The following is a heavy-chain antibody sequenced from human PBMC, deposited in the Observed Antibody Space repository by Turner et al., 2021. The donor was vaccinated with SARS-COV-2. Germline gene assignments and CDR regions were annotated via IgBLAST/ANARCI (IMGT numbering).Heavy chain of an antibody. D-gene: IGHD2-21*02. V-gene: IGHV1-24*01. J-gene: IGHJ4*02. CDR1: GYTLTELS. CDR2: FDPEDGET. CDR3: TTGYAYCGGDCSIHY. Sequence: QVQLVQSGAEVKKPGASVKGSCKVSGYTLTELSMHWVRQAPGKGLEWMGGFDPEDGETIYAQKFQGRVTMTEDTSTDTAYMELSSLRSEDTAVYYCTTGYAYCGGDCSIHYWGQGTLVTVSS.